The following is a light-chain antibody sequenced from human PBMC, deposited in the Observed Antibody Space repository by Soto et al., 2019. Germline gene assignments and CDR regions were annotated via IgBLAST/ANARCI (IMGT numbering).Light chain of an antibody. CDR2: AAF. J-gene: IGKJ5*01. CDR1: QGISSY. V-gene: IGKV1-9*01. Sequence: DIQLTQSPSFLSASLGDKVTITCRASQGISSYLAWYQQKPGKAPKLLIYAAFTLQSGVPSRFSGSGSGTEFTLTISSLQPEDFATYYCQQLNSYPTFGQGTRLEIK. CDR3: QQLNSYPT.